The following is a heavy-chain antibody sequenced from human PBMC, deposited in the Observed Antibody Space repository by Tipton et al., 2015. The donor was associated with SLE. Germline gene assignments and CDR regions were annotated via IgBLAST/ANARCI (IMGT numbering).Heavy chain of an antibody. CDR3: ARDYYGSGSYYQPGAFDI. V-gene: IGHV4-59*08. Sequence: TLSLTCTVSGGSISSYYWGWIRQPPGKGLEWIGYIYYSGSTNYNPSLKSRVTISVDTSKNQFSLKLSSVTAADTAVYYCARDYYGSGSYYQPGAFDIWGQGTMVTVSS. CDR2: IYYSGST. J-gene: IGHJ3*02. D-gene: IGHD3-10*01. CDR1: GGSISSYY.